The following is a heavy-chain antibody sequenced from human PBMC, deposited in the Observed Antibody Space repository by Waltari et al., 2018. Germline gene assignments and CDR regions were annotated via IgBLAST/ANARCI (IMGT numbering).Heavy chain of an antibody. V-gene: IGHV4-39*01. CDR2: IYYRGST. CDR3: ARRSGWFPLFDY. D-gene: IGHD6-19*01. Sequence: QLQLQESGPGLVKPSETLSLTCTVSGGSISSSRYYWGWIRQPPGKGLEWIGSIYYRGSTYYNPSLKSRVTISVDTSKNQFSLKLSSVTAADTAVYYCARRSGWFPLFDYWGQGTLVTVSS. CDR1: GGSISSSRYY. J-gene: IGHJ4*02.